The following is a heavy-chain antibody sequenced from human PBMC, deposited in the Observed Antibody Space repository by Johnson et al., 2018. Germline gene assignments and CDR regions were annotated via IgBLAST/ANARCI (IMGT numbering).Heavy chain of an antibody. V-gene: IGHV4-59*11. CDR1: GGSISSPY. Sequence: QVQLQESGPGLVKPSETXSLTCTVSGGSISSPYWSWIRQPPGKGLEWIGYIYYSGSTNYNPSLKSRVTISVDTSKNQFSLKLSSVTAADTAVYYCARGGGADYYYGMDVWGQGTTVTVSS. CDR2: IYYSGST. D-gene: IGHD1-26*01. J-gene: IGHJ6*02. CDR3: ARGGGADYYYGMDV.